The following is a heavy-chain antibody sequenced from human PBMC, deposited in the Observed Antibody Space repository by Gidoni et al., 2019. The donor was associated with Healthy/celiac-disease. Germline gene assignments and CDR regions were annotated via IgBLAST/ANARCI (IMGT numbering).Heavy chain of an antibody. D-gene: IGHD3-22*01. CDR2: IKSKTDGGTT. CDR1: GFTFSNAW. J-gene: IGHJ4*02. Sequence: EVQLVESGGGLVKPGGSLRLSCAASGFTFSNAWMSWVRQAPGKGLEWVGRIKSKTDGGTTDYAAPVKGRFTISRDDSKNTLYLQMNSLKTEDTAVYYCTTGIDSSGGTDYWGQGTLVTVSS. CDR3: TTGIDSSGGTDY. V-gene: IGHV3-15*01.